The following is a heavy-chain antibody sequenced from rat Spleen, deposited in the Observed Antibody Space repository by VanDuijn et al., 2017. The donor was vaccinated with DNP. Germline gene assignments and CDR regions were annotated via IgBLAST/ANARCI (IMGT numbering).Heavy chain of an antibody. CDR3: TKRGATGLTSYYFDY. J-gene: IGHJ2*01. V-gene: IGHV5-20*01. CDR2: IDYDGGNT. D-gene: IGHD1-9*01. CDR1: GFTFSDYY. Sequence: EVQLVESGGGLVQPGRSLKLSCAASGFTFSDYYMAWVRQTPTKGLEWVTYIDYDGGNTYYRDSVKGRFAISRDNAKSTLYLQMNSLRSEDTATYYCTKRGATGLTSYYFDYWGQGVMVTVSS.